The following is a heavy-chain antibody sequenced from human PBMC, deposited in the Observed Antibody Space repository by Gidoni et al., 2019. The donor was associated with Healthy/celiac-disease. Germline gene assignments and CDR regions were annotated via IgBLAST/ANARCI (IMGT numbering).Heavy chain of an antibody. V-gene: IGHV3-23*01. Sequence: EVQLLESGGGLVQPGGSLRLSCAASGFTFSSHAMSWVRQAPGKGLEWVSAISGSGGSTYYADSVKGRFTISRDNSKNTLYLQMNSLRAEDTAVYYCAKGIRGVGATFSGYFDYWGQGTLVTVSS. CDR3: AKGIRGVGATFSGYFDY. CDR2: ISGSGGST. CDR1: GFTFSSHA. D-gene: IGHD1-26*01. J-gene: IGHJ4*02.